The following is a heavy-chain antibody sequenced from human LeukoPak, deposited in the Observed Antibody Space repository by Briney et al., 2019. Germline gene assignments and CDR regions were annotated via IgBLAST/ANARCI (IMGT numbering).Heavy chain of an antibody. J-gene: IGHJ4*02. D-gene: IGHD2-21*02. CDR1: GFTFSSYA. CDR2: IWYNGINK. V-gene: IGHV3-33*08. Sequence: PGGSLRLSCAASGFTFSSYAMSWVRQAPVKGLEWVAIIWYNGINKYYADSVKGRFTISRDNSKNTVYLQMNSVRAEDTAVYYCARGEPLTYCDCDCYGWGQGTLVTVSS. CDR3: ARGEPLTYCDCDCYG.